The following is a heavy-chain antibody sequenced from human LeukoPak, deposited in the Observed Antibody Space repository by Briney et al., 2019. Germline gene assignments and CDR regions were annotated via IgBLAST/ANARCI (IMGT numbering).Heavy chain of an antibody. D-gene: IGHD6-13*01. CDR2: ISSSSTI. CDR3: AKQYSSSWYDSIDY. Sequence: GGSLRLSCAASGFTFSSYSMNWVRQAPGKGLEWVSYISSSSTIYYADSVKGRFTISRDNSKNTLYLQMNSLRAEDPAVYYCAKQYSSSWYDSIDYWGQGTLVTVSS. CDR1: GFTFSSYS. V-gene: IGHV3-48*01. J-gene: IGHJ4*02.